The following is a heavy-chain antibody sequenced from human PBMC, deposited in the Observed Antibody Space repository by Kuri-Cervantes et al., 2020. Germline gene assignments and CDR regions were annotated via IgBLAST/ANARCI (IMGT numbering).Heavy chain of an antibody. CDR2: ISSSSSYI. Sequence: GGSLRLSCAASGFTFSSYSMNWVRQAPGKGLEWVSSISSSSSYIYYADSVKGRFTISRDNAKKTLYLQMSNLRAEDTAMYYCARGLNTGYWGQGTLVTVSS. CDR3: ARGLNTGY. V-gene: IGHV3-21*01. J-gene: IGHJ4*02. CDR1: GFTFSSYS. D-gene: IGHD5-18*01.